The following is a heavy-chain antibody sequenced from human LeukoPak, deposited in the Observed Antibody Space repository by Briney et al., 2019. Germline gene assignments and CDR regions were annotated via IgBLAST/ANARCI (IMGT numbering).Heavy chain of an antibody. CDR3: VRDHVSPGLSNWFDP. Sequence: SETLSLTCTVSGGSISSYYWSWIRQPAGKGLEWIGRIDTSGNTNYKPSLKSRVTMSVDTSKNQFSLKVTSVTASDTAMYYCVRDHVSPGLSNWFDPWGQGTLVTVSS. D-gene: IGHD3-16*01. V-gene: IGHV4-4*07. CDR1: GGSISSYY. J-gene: IGHJ5*02. CDR2: IDTSGNT.